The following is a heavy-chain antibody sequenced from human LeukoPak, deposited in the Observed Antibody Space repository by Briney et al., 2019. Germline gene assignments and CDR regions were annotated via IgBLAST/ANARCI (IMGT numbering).Heavy chain of an antibody. V-gene: IGHV1-69*13. D-gene: IGHD3-3*01. CDR1: GGTFSSYA. Sequence: SVKVSCKASGGTFSSYAISWVRQAPGQGLEWMGGIIPIFGTANYAQKFQGRVTITADESTSTAYMELSSLRGEDTAVYYCARAKRITIFGVVISSRDYYYMDVWGKGSTVTVSS. J-gene: IGHJ6*03. CDR2: IIPIFGTA. CDR3: ARAKRITIFGVVISSRDYYYMDV.